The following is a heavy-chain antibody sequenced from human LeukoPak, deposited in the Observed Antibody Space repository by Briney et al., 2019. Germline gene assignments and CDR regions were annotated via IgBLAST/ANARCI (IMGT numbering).Heavy chain of an antibody. CDR2: INHSGST. CDR3: ARKQWLVLFDY. D-gene: IGHD6-19*01. V-gene: IGHV4-34*01. CDR1: GGSFSGYY. J-gene: IGHJ4*02. Sequence: SETLSLTCAVYGGSFSGYYWSWIRQPPGKGLEWIGEINHSGSTNYNPSLKSRVTISVDTSKNQFSLKLSSVTAADTAVYYCARKQWLVLFDYWGQGTLVTVSS.